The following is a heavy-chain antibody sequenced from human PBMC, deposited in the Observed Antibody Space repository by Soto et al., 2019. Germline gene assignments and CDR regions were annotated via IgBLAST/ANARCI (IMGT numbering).Heavy chain of an antibody. CDR1: SYTFTTYG. Sequence: QVQLAQSGAEVKKPGASVRVSCKASSYTFTTYGISWVRQAPGQGLEWMGWINTYTGHTNYAQRLQGRVTVTTDTSTSTAYMELRSLRSDDTAVYYCAREYCRTTSCYGADYWGQGTLVTVSS. CDR3: AREYCRTTSCYGADY. V-gene: IGHV1-18*01. J-gene: IGHJ4*02. CDR2: INTYTGHT. D-gene: IGHD2-2*01.